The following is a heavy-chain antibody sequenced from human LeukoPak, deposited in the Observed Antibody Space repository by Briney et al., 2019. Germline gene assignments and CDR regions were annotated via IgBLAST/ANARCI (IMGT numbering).Heavy chain of an antibody. CDR1: GGSISSYY. CDR3: ARDHDYGDYRPLDY. D-gene: IGHD4-17*01. Sequence: SETLCLTCTVSGGSISSYYWSWIRQPAGKGLEWIGRIYTSGSTNYNPSLKSRVTMSVDTSKNQFSLKLSSVAAADTAVYYCARDHDYGDYRPLDYWGQGTLVTVSS. V-gene: IGHV4-4*07. J-gene: IGHJ4*02. CDR2: IYTSGST.